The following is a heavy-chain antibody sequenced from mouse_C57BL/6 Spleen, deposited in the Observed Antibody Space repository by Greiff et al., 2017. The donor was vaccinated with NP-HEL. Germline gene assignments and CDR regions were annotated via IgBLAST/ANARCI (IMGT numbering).Heavy chain of an antibody. D-gene: IGHD3-2*02. CDR1: GYTFTSYW. CDR2: IHPNSGST. V-gene: IGHV1-64*01. Sequence: QVQLQQPGAELVKPGASVKLSCKASGYTFTSYWMHWVKQRPGQGLEWIGMIHPNSGSTNYNEKFKSKATLTVDKSSSTAYMQLSSLTSEDSAVYYCARFDSSGYYFDYWGQGTTLTVSS. J-gene: IGHJ2*01. CDR3: ARFDSSGYYFDY.